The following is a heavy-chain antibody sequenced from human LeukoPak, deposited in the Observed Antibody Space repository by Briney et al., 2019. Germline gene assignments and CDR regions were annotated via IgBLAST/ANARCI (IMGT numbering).Heavy chain of an antibody. J-gene: IGHJ1*01. CDR2: ISSSSSTI. V-gene: IGHV3-48*01. CDR1: GFTFSSYS. D-gene: IGHD6-19*01. Sequence: GGSLRLSCAASGFTFSSYSMNWLRQAPGKGLEWVSYISSSSSTIYYADSVKGRFTISRDNAKNSLYLQMNSLRAGDTAVYYCARDHSSGWYRYFQHWGQGTLVTVSS. CDR3: ARDHSSGWYRYFQH.